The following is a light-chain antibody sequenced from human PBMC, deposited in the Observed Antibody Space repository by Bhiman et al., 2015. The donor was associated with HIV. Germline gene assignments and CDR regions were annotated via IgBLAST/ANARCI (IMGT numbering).Light chain of an antibody. V-gene: IGLV1-51*01. Sequence: QSMLTQPPSVSAAPGQRVTVSCSGSSSNIGSHFVSWYQQLPGTAPKLLIYDNNKRPSGIPDRFSGSKSGTSATLGITGLQTGDEADYYCETWDSSLSAEVFGGGTKLTVL. CDR2: DNN. CDR1: SSNIGSHF. CDR3: ETWDSSLSAEV. J-gene: IGLJ3*02.